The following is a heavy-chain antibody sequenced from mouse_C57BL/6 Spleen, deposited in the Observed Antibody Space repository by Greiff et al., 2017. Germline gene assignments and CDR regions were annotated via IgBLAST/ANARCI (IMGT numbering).Heavy chain of an antibody. V-gene: IGHV1-82*01. J-gene: IGHJ3*01. CDR3: VWDRFAY. CDR1: GYAFSSSW. Sequence: VKLQESGPELVKPGASVKISCKASGYAFSSSWMNWVKQRPGKGLEWIGRIYPGDGDTNYNGKFKGKATLTADKSSSTAYMQLSSLTSEDSAVYFCVWDRFAYWGQGTLVTVSA. D-gene: IGHD4-1*01. CDR2: IYPGDGDT.